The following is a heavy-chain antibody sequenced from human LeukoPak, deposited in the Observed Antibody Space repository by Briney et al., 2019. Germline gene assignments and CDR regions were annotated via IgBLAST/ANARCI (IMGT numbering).Heavy chain of an antibody. Sequence: GGSLRLPCAVSGFTFNKYPMNWVRQAPGKGLEWISTLSYSGATHYADSVKGRFTIPRDNSKNTLYLQMNNVRGEDTAVYHCAKGSLGHCTGTRCYPFDSWGQGTLVTVSS. CDR2: LSYSGAT. CDR3: AKGSLGHCTGTRCYPFDS. D-gene: IGHD2-8*02. CDR1: GFTFNKYP. J-gene: IGHJ4*02. V-gene: IGHV3-23*01.